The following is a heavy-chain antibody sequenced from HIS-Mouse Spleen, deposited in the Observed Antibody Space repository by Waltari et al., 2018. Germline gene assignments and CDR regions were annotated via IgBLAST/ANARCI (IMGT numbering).Heavy chain of an antibody. CDR2: IKPKSGGT. D-gene: IGHD3-10*01. Sequence: QVQLVQSGAEVKKPGASVKVSCKASGYTFTGYYMHWVRQAPGQGLEWMGWIKPKSGGTNSAQKFQGRVTMTRDTSISTAYMELSRLRSDDTAVYYCARGTGGSGSYPFDYWGQGTLVTVSS. CDR1: GYTFTGYY. CDR3: ARGTGGSGSYPFDY. V-gene: IGHV1-2*02. J-gene: IGHJ4*02.